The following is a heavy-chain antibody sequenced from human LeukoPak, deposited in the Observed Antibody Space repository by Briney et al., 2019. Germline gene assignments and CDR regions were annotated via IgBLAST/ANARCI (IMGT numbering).Heavy chain of an antibody. CDR1: ELTFSNYA. J-gene: IGHJ4*02. CDR2: ISYDGNTI. V-gene: IGHV3-30-3*01. Sequence: PGGSLRLSCAASELTFSNYAVHWVRQAPGKGLQWVAVISYDGNTIYYADSVKGRFTISRDTSKNTLYLQMNSLRTEDTAVYYCARSGGLQKFDYWGQGTLVTVSS. D-gene: IGHD4-11*01. CDR3: ARSGGLQKFDY.